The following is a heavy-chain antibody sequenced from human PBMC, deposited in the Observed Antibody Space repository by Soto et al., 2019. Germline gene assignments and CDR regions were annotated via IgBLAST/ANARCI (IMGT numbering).Heavy chain of an antibody. CDR3: AKEKGDRAYCGVDCYSVVDC. D-gene: IGHD2-21*02. CDR2: ISYDGINK. V-gene: IGHV3-30*18. J-gene: IGHJ4*02. Sequence: QVQLVESGGGVVQPGRSLRLSCAASGFTFSNYGMHWVRQAPGKGLEWVAIISYDGINKYYADSVKGRFTVSRENSKKTLYLLMNSLRAEDTAVYYCAKEKGDRAYCGVDCYSVVDCWGQGTLVTVSS. CDR1: GFTFSNYG.